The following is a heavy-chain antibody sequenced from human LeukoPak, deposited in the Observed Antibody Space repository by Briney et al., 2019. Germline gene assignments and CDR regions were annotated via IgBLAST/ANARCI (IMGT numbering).Heavy chain of an antibody. D-gene: IGHD6-19*01. CDR1: GFSFGTYG. V-gene: IGHV3-20*04. CDR3: GRGRSGWYYFED. Sequence: GGSLRLSCAASGFSFGTYGMSWVRQVPGKGRECVTWINWNGASAVYADSVKGRFSITKDNAKNMLYLQMKGREADDSARYYGGRGRSGWYYFEDWGQGTLVTVSS. J-gene: IGHJ4*02. CDR2: INWNGASA.